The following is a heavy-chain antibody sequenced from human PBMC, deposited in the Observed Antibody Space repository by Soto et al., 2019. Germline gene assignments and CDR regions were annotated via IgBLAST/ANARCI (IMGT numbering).Heavy chain of an antibody. CDR1: GGSLSAYY. Sequence: PSETLSLTCAVYGGSLSAYYWTWIRQPPGKGLEWIGEIIHSGSTNYNSSLNSRVAISVDTSKNQFSLELSSVTAADTAVYYCARGVNGYCSNGVCSRSELSNYYYMDVWGKGTTVTVSS. J-gene: IGHJ6*03. CDR2: IIHSGST. CDR3: ARGVNGYCSNGVCSRSELSNYYYMDV. V-gene: IGHV4-34*01. D-gene: IGHD2-8*01.